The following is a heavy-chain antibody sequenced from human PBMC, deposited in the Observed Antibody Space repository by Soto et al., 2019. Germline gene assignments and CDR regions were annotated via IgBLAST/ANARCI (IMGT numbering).Heavy chain of an antibody. D-gene: IGHD3-9*01. V-gene: IGHV3-48*01. Sequence: GGSLRLSCAATGFTFSSYSMNWVRQAPGKGLEWVSYISSSSSTIYYADSVKGRFTTSRDNAKNSLYLQMNSLRAEDTAVYYWRHFDGDAFDIWGQGTMVTVSS. J-gene: IGHJ3*02. CDR3: RHFDGDAFDI. CDR1: GFTFSSYS. CDR2: ISSSSSTI.